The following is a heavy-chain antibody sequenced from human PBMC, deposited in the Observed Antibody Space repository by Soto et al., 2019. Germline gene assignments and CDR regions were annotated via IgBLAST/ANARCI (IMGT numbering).Heavy chain of an antibody. V-gene: IGHV3-23*01. D-gene: IGHD6-25*01. CDR2: ISGTGSRT. Sequence: ETLRLSCAASGFTFNTNAMSWVRQAPGKGLEWVSSISGTGSRTYYADSVKGRFTIARDNSKNTVSLQMNNLRAEDTGLYYCTKDTGYLSMDAWGQGTTVTVSS. CDR3: TKDTGYLSMDA. CDR1: GFTFNTNA. J-gene: IGHJ6*02.